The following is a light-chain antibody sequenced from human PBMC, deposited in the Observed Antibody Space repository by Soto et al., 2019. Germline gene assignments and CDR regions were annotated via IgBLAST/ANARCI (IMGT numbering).Light chain of an antibody. J-gene: IGLJ2*01. Sequence: QSALTQPPSVSGSPGQSVTISCTGTSGDVGTHNLVSWYQQPPGTAPKLMIYEVSNRPSGVPDRFSGSKSGNTASLTISGLQTEDEADYYGSSYTSSDTFVFGGGTKLTVL. CDR1: SGDVGTHNL. CDR2: EVS. V-gene: IGLV2-18*02. CDR3: SSYTSSDTFV.